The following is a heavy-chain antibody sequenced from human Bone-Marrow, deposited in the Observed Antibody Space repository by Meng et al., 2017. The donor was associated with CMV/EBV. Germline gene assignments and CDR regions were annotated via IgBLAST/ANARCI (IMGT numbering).Heavy chain of an antibody. Sequence: GGSLRLSCAASGFTFSIYWMSWVRQAPGKGLEWVSGISWNSGSIGYADSVKGRFTISRDNSKNTLYLQMNSLRAEDTAVYYCAKATYGDYVGWFDPWGQGTLVTVSS. V-gene: IGHV3-23*01. CDR1: GFTFSIYW. CDR2: ISWNSGSI. D-gene: IGHD4-17*01. CDR3: AKATYGDYVGWFDP. J-gene: IGHJ5*02.